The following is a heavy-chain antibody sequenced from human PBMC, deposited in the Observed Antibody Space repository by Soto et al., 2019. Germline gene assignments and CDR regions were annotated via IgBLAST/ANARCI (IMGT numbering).Heavy chain of an antibody. Sequence: GGSLRLSCAASGFTFSDYYMSWIRQAPGKGLEWVSYISSSSSYTNYADSVKGRFTISRDNAKNSLYLQMNSLRAEDTAVYYCARSHSYGPVEIDPWGQGTLVTAPQ. D-gene: IGHD5-18*01. J-gene: IGHJ5*02. CDR3: ARSHSYGPVEIDP. CDR1: GFTFSDYY. CDR2: ISSSSSYT. V-gene: IGHV3-11*03.